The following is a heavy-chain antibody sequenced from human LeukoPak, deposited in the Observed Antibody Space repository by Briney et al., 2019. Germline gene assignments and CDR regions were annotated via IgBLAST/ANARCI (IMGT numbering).Heavy chain of an antibody. Sequence: GGSLRLSCVGSGFTFRSHAMSWVRQAPEKGLEFVSGIYENGGTTYYADSVKGRFSISRDNSKNTLYLQMDSLRGEDTAVYYCVKNDGWFHLAQWGQGTLVTVSS. V-gene: IGHV3-23*01. D-gene: IGHD6-19*01. CDR3: VKNDGWFHLAQ. CDR2: IYENGGTT. CDR1: GFTFRSHA. J-gene: IGHJ4*02.